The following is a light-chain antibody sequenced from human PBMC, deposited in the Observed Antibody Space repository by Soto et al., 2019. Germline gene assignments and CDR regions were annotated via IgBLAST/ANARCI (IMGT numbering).Light chain of an antibody. CDR3: QQSYSTPRT. Sequence: IQMTQSPASLSASVGYRVTITFRASQSISSYLNWYQQKPGKAPKLLIYAASSLQSGVPSRFSGSGSGTDFTLTISSLQPEDFATYYCQQSYSTPRTFGQGTKVDI. V-gene: IGKV1-39*01. CDR2: AAS. J-gene: IGKJ1*01. CDR1: QSISSY.